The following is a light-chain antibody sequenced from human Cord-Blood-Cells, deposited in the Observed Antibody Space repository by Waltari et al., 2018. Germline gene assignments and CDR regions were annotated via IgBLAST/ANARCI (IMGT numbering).Light chain of an antibody. J-gene: IGLJ2*01. CDR3: SSYTSSSTLEVV. CDR2: DVS. CDR1: SRDVRGYTY. V-gene: IGLV2-14*01. Sequence: QSALTQPASVPGSPGPSITFSCTGTSRDVRGYTYFPCYQQHPGKAPKLMIYDVSNRPSGVSNRFSGSKSGNTASLTISGLQAEDEADYYCSSYTSSSTLEVVFGGGTKLTVL.